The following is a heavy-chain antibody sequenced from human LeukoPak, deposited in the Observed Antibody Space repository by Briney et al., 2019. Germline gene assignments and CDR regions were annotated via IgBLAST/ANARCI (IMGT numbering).Heavy chain of an antibody. Sequence: PSGTLSLTCAVSGGSISSSNGWSWVRHPPGKGLEWIGEIYHSGRTNSNPSPKSRVTISVDTSKNQFSLKLSSVTAADTAVYSCARSVGGVWQLDYWGQGNLVTVSS. CDR2: IYHSGRT. CDR3: ARSVGGVWQLDY. V-gene: IGHV4-4*02. CDR1: GGSISSSNG. D-gene: IGHD3-3*01. J-gene: IGHJ4*02.